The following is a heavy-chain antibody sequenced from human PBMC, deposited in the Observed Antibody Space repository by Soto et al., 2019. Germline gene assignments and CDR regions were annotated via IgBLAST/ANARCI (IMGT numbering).Heavy chain of an antibody. CDR1: GFTFSDYY. CDR3: ARDPALTAFFDY. J-gene: IGHJ4*02. V-gene: IGHV3-11*05. CDR2: ISSSSSYT. D-gene: IGHD3-3*02. Sequence: GSLRLSCAASGFTFSDYYMSWIRQAPGKGLEWVSYISSSSSYTNYADSVKGRFTISRDNAKNSLYLQMNSLRAEDTAVYYCARDPALTAFFDYWGQGTLVTVSS.